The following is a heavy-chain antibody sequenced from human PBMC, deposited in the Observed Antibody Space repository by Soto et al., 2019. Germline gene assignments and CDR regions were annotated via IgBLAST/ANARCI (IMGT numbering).Heavy chain of an antibody. D-gene: IGHD5-12*01. CDR1: GGILSSADYY. V-gene: IGHV4-30-4*08. CDR3: ARFLRRLRYFDY. J-gene: IGHJ4*02. Sequence: SETLSLTWSVSGGILSSADYYWSWIRQPPGKGLEWIGYIYYSGITYYTPSLKSRVTISVDTSKNQFSLKLSSVTAADTAVYYCARFLRRLRYFDYWGRGTLVTVSS. CDR2: IYYSGIT.